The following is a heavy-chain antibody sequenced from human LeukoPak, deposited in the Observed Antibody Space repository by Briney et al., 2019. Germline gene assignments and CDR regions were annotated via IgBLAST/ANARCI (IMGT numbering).Heavy chain of an antibody. V-gene: IGHV3-48*03. CDR2: IDSSATTK. CDR1: GFTFSAYD. CDR3: ARWNLGSDY. J-gene: IGHJ4*02. Sequence: GGSLRLSCVASGFTFSAYDMNWVRQAPGKGLKWLSYIDSSATTKYHADSVKGRFTISRDNAKNSLFLQMNSLRIEDTGVYYCARWNLGSDYWGQGTLVTVSS. D-gene: IGHD1-1*01.